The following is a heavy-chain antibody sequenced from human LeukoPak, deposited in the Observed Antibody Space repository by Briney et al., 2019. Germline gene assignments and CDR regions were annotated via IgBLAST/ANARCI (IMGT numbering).Heavy chain of an antibody. J-gene: IGHJ4*02. D-gene: IGHD2-15*01. V-gene: IGHV1-18*01. Sequence: ASVKVSCKASGYTFTSYGISWVRQAPGQGLEWMGWISAYNGITDYAQNLQGRVTMTTDTSTSTAYMELRSLRSDDTAVYYCVILSHCTGGSCYAYDYWGQGTLVTVSS. CDR1: GYTFTSYG. CDR3: VILSHCTGGSCYAYDY. CDR2: ISAYNGIT.